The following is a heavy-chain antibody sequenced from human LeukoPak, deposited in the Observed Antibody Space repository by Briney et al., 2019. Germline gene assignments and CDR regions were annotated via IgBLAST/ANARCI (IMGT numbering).Heavy chain of an antibody. CDR2: ISWNSVSI. Sequence: PGGSLRLSCAASGFTFEAYAMHSGWQAPGKRLEWVSGISWNSVSIGYADTVKARFTISRDNAQNPLYLEMNLLRSEGTALYYCAKANYYDSTDYFDCWGQGTLITVCS. CDR1: GFTFEAYA. CDR3: AKANYYDSTDYFDC. D-gene: IGHD3-22*01. V-gene: IGHV3-9*01. J-gene: IGHJ4*02.